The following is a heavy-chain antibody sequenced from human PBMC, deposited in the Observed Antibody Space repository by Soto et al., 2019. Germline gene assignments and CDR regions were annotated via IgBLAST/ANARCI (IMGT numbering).Heavy chain of an antibody. V-gene: IGHV3-30*03. CDR1: GFPFTTYG. D-gene: IGHD3-10*01. CDR2: ISYDGSNR. Sequence: QVQLVESGGGVVQPGRSLRLSCAASGFPFTTYGMHWVREGPGKGLEWVAVISYDGSNRYYADSVKGRFTISRDNSKNALYLQMNDLRPEDTALYYCVGGQYSFGYRGQGTLVTVSS. J-gene: IGHJ4*02. CDR3: VGGQYSFGY.